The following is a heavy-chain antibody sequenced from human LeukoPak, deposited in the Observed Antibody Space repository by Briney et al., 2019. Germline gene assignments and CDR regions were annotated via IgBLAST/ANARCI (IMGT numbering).Heavy chain of an antibody. CDR2: ISAYNGNT. Sequence: GASVKVSCKASGYTFTSYGISWVRQAPGQGLEWMGWISAYNGNTNYAQKLQGRVTMTIDTSTSTAYMELRSLRSHDTAVYYCARADYDSSGYFNYWGQGTLVTVSS. CDR3: ARADYDSSGYFNY. J-gene: IGHJ4*02. V-gene: IGHV1-18*01. CDR1: GYTFTSYG. D-gene: IGHD3-22*01.